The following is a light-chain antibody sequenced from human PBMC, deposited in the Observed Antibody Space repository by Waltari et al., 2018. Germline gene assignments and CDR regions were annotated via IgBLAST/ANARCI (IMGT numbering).Light chain of an antibody. CDR2: GNS. J-gene: IGLJ2*01. CDR1: SPNTGAGYD. V-gene: IGLV1-40*01. Sequence: QSVLTQPPSASGAPGRRVTTSCPGTSPNTGAGYDVHWYQQLPGTAPKLLIYGNSNRPSGVPDRFSGSKSGTSASLAITGLQAEDEADYYCQSYDSSLSVVVFGGGTKLTVL. CDR3: QSYDSSLSVVV.